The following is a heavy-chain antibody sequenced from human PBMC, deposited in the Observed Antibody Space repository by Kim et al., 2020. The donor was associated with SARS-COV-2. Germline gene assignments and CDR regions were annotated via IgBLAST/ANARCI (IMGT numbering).Heavy chain of an antibody. CDR3: AAPGYSSSWYEDWYFDL. J-gene: IGHJ2*01. Sequence: VKGRFTISRDNSKNTLYLQMNSLRAEDTAVYYCAAPGYSSSWYEDWYFDLWGRGTLVTVSS. V-gene: IGHV3-23*01. D-gene: IGHD6-13*01.